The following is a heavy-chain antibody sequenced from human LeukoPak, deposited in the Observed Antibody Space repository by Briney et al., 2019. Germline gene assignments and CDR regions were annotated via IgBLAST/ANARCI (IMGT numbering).Heavy chain of an antibody. D-gene: IGHD3-10*01. CDR1: GYTFTNYG. CDR3: ARGGWYGVDY. J-gene: IGHJ4*02. CDR2: ISQYSGNT. V-gene: IGHV1-18*01. Sequence: ASVKVSCKSSGYTFTNYGISWVRQAPGQGLEWMGWISQYSGNTEYAQKFQDRVIMTTDMSTDTALMELRSLRLDDTALYFCARGGWYGVDYWGQGTLITVSS.